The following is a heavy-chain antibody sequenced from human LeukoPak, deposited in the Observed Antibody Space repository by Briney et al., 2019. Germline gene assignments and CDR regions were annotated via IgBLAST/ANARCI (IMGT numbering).Heavy chain of an antibody. CDR1: GGSISSYY. V-gene: IGHV4-39*07. CDR3: ARGVWGSYRIDY. Sequence: PSETLSLTCTVSGGSISSYYWGWIRQPPGKGLEWIGCIYYSGSAYYNPSLKSRVTISIDTSKNQFSLKLSSVTAADTAVYYCARGVWGSYRIDYWGQGTLVTVSS. CDR2: IYYSGSA. D-gene: IGHD3-16*02. J-gene: IGHJ4*02.